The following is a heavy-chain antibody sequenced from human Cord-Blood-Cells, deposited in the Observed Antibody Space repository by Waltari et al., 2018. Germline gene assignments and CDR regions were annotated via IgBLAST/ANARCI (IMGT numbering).Heavy chain of an antibody. D-gene: IGHD1-26*01. J-gene: IGHJ6*02. Sequence: EVQLVESGGGLIQPGGSLRLSCAASGFTVSSNHMSWVRQAPGKGLGCVSVIDSDGSTYYADSVKGRFTISRDNSKNTLYLQMNSLGAEDTAVYYCARDTTGSGSNFWGQGTTVTVSS. V-gene: IGHV3-53*01. CDR1: GFTVSSNH. CDR2: IDSDGST. CDR3: ARDTTGSGSNF.